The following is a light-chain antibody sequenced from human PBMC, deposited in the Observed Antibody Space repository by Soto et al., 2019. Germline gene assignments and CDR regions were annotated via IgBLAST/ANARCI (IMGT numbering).Light chain of an antibody. CDR2: DAF. J-gene: IGKJ1*01. V-gene: IGKV3-11*01. CDR1: QSVTIY. Sequence: EIVLTQSPATLSLSPGERATLSCRASQSVTIYLAWYQQKPGQSPRLLIFDAFNRATCIPARFSGSGSGTDFTLTISSLEPEDFAVYYCHHRSNWPPTWTFGQGTKVDIK. CDR3: HHRSNWPPTWT.